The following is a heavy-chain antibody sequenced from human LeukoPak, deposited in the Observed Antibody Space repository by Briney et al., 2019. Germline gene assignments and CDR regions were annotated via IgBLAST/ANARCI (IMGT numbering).Heavy chain of an antibody. CDR3: ARDESIMITF. Sequence: GGSLRLSCAASGFIFSDYYMSWIRQAPAKGLEWVSYISSGGSTIHYADSVKGRFTISRDNAKNSLYLQMNSLRSDDTAVYYCARDESIMITFWGQGTLVTVSS. CDR2: ISSGGSTI. D-gene: IGHD3-16*01. CDR1: GFIFSDYY. V-gene: IGHV3-11*01. J-gene: IGHJ4*02.